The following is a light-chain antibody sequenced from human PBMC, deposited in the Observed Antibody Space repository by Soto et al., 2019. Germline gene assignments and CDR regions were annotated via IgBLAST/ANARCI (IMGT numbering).Light chain of an antibody. CDR1: QSISSY. Sequence: DIQMTQSPSSLSASVGDRVTITRRASQSISSYLDWYQQRPGKAPNLLIYDATRLHSGAPPRFSGSGYGTDFTLTISSLQPEDFATYYCQQSYRTPITFGQGTRLEIK. V-gene: IGKV1-39*01. J-gene: IGKJ5*01. CDR2: DAT. CDR3: QQSYRTPIT.